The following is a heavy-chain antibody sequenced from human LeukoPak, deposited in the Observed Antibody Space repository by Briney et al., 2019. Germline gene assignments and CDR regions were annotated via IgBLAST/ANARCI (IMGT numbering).Heavy chain of an antibody. CDR1: GGSISSYY. J-gene: IGHJ4*02. D-gene: IGHD3-22*01. V-gene: IGHV4-4*07. CDR3: ARDGTGYYGSSGYYYFDY. Sequence: SETLSLTCTVSGGSISSYYWSWVRQPAAKGLEWIGRIYTTGSTDYNPSLKSRVTMSVDTSKNQFSLKLSSVTAADTAVYYCARDGTGYYGSSGYYYFDYWGQGTLVTVSS. CDR2: IYTTGST.